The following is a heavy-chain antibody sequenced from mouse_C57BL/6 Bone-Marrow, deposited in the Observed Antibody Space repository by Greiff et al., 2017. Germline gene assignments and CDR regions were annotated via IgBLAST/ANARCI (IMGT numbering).Heavy chain of an antibody. J-gene: IGHJ2*01. CDR3: ASPRQGTPHYFGY. CDR1: GYTFTSYW. V-gene: IGHV1-55*01. CDR2: IYPGSGST. D-gene: IGHD3-2*01. Sequence: QVQLQQPGAELVKPGASVKMSCKASGYTFTSYWITWVKQRPGQGLEWIGDIYPGSGSTNYNEKFKSKATMTVDTSSSTAYMQLSSLTSEVSAVSYGASPRQGTPHYFGYWGQGTTLTVSS.